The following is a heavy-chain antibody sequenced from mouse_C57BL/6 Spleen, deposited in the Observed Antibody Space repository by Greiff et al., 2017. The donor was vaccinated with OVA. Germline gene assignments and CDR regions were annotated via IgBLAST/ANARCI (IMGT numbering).Heavy chain of an antibody. J-gene: IGHJ4*01. CDR3: ARWGVKRAMDY. CDR2: IYPGDGDT. Sequence: QVQLKESGPELVKPGASVKISCKASGYAFSSSWMNWVKQRPGKGLEWIGRIYPGDGDTNYNGKFKGKATLTADKSSSTAYMQLSSLTAEDSAVYFCARWGVKRAMDYWGQGTSVTVSS. CDR1: GYAFSSSW. V-gene: IGHV1-82*01. D-gene: IGHD1-3*01.